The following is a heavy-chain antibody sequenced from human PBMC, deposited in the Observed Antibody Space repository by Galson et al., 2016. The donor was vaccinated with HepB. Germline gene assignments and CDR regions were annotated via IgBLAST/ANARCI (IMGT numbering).Heavy chain of an antibody. CDR3: ARATRPNEFSSSWDFDY. J-gene: IGHJ4*02. CDR1: GDSVSSNSAT. V-gene: IGHV6-1*01. Sequence: CAISGDSVSSNSATWNWIRQSPSRGLEWLGRTYYRSNKWFNDYVVSVKSRISINADTFKNQLSLQLNSATPEDTAVYYCARATRPNEFSSSWDFDYGGQGTLVTVSS. D-gene: IGHD6-13*01. CDR2: TYYRSNKWFN.